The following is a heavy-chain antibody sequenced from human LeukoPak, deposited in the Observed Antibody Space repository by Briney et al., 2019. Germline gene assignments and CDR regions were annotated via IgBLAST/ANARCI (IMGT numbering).Heavy chain of an antibody. CDR3: VSTATFDY. V-gene: IGHV3-7*01. CDR1: GLTFSIYW. Sequence: PGGSLRLSCAASGLTFSIYWMSWVRQAPGKGLEWVANIKQDGSETYYVDSVKGRFTISRDNAKNSLFLQMNSLRAEDTAVYYCVSTATFDYWGQGTLVTVSS. J-gene: IGHJ4*02. D-gene: IGHD5-18*01. CDR2: IKQDGSET.